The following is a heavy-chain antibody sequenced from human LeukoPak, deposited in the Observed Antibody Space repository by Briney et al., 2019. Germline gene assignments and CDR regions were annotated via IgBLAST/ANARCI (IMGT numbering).Heavy chain of an antibody. CDR3: ARVRVFAKLSVVRPREVNCFDP. V-gene: IGHV3-30*02. CDR1: GFIFSDYW. D-gene: IGHD2-21*01. J-gene: IGHJ5*02. CDR2: IRFDGSNK. Sequence: PGGSLRLSCAASGFIFSDYWMTWVRQAPGKGLEWVAFIRFDGSNKYYADSVKGRFTISRDNSKNTLYLQMNNLRAEDTAVYYCARVRVFAKLSVVRPREVNCFDPWGQGTLVTVSS.